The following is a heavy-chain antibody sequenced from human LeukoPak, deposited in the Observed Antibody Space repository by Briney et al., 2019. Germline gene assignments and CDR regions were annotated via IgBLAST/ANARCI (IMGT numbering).Heavy chain of an antibody. Sequence: SETLSLTCTVSGGSISSGSYYWSWIRQPAGKGLEWIGRSYTSGSTNYNPSLKSRVTISVDTSKNQFSLKLSSVTAADTAVYYCARAPAIFGVVINYYYMDVWGKGTTVTVSS. V-gene: IGHV4-61*02. CDR3: ARAPAIFGVVINYYYMDV. CDR1: GGSISSGSYY. J-gene: IGHJ6*03. CDR2: SYTSGST. D-gene: IGHD3-3*01.